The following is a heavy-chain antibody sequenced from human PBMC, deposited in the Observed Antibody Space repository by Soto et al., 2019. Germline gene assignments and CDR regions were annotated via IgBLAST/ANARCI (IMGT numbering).Heavy chain of an antibody. Sequence: SETLSLTCTVSGGSVSSGSYYWSWIRQPPGKGLEWIGYIYYSGSTNYNPSLKGRVTISVDTSKNQFSLKLSSVTAADTAVYYCAAQLWTYYYYGMDVWGQGTTVTVSS. D-gene: IGHD5-18*01. CDR2: IYYSGST. CDR1: GGSVSSGSYY. V-gene: IGHV4-61*01. J-gene: IGHJ6*02. CDR3: AAQLWTYYYYGMDV.